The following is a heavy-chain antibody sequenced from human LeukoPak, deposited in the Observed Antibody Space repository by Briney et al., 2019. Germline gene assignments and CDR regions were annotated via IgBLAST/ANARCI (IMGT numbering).Heavy chain of an antibody. D-gene: IGHD3-16*01. CDR2: INTNTGDP. CDR1: GYSVRSYA. Sequence: ASVKVSCKASGYSVRSYAISWVRQAPGQGLEWLGWINTNTGDPIHAQGFIGRFVFSFDTSVSTAYLQIDSLKPEDTAVYFCTRVAGYIFGGDFWGQGTLVTVSS. J-gene: IGHJ4*02. V-gene: IGHV7-4-1*01. CDR3: TRVAGYIFGGDF.